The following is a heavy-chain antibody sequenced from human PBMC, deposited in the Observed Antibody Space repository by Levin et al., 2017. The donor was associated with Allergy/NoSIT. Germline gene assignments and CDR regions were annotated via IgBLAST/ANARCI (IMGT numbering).Heavy chain of an antibody. CDR3: ARSDYDFWSGYRWFDP. J-gene: IGHJ5*02. Sequence: GESLKISCAASGFTFSSYWMSWVRQAPGKGLEWVANIKQDGSEKYYVDSVKGRFTISRDNAKNSLYLQMNSLRAEDTAVYYCARSDYDFWSGYRWFDPWGQGTLVTVSS. CDR1: GFTFSSYW. D-gene: IGHD3-3*01. CDR2: IKQDGSEK. V-gene: IGHV3-7*01.